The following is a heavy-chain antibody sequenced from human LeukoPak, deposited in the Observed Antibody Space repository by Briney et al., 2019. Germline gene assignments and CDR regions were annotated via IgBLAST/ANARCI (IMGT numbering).Heavy chain of an antibody. Sequence: SETLSLTCTVSGGSISSYYWSWIRQPPGKGLEWFGYIYYSGSTNYNPSLKSRVTISVDTSKNQFSLKLSSVTAADTAVYYCARGGGLHPFDYWGQGTLVTVSS. D-gene: IGHD2-15*01. J-gene: IGHJ4*02. V-gene: IGHV4-59*01. CDR1: GGSISSYY. CDR3: ARGGGLHPFDY. CDR2: IYYSGST.